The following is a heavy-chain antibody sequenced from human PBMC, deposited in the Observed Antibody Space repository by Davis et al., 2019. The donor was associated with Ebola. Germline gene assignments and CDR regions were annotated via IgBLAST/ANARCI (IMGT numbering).Heavy chain of an antibody. V-gene: IGHV3-74*01. CDR1: GFRSSAWW. J-gene: IGHJ5*02. D-gene: IGHD2-21*02. CDR3: VTSQGAANWFDP. CDR2: TSPDASNS. Sequence: PAGSLSLSCATSGFRSSAWWMHWVHHSPAGKFMWVSRTSPDASNSLYADSMRGRFTISRNNVDGTLSLQMDNLRPEDSGLYFCVTSQGAANWFDPWGRGTQVTVSS.